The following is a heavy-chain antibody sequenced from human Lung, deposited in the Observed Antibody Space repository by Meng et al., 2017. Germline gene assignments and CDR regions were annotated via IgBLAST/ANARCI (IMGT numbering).Heavy chain of an antibody. CDR2: INAVFGTT. CDR3: ARKAGNCISTTCYSLDY. J-gene: IGHJ4*02. CDR1: GGIFSKYV. V-gene: IGHV1-69*05. D-gene: IGHD2-2*01. Sequence: QVQLVHTGAEVMKPGSSGKVSCKALGGIFSKYVIGWVRQAPGQGLEWMGGINAVFGTTNYAQKFQGRVTITTDESTGTVYMELTRLTSEDTAVYFCARKAGNCISTTCYSLDYWGQGTLVTVSS.